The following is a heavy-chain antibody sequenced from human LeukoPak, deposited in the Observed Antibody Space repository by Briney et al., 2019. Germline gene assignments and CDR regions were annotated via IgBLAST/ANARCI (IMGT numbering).Heavy chain of an antibody. J-gene: IGHJ4*02. D-gene: IGHD3-3*01. Sequence: ASVKVSCKASGYTFTNFDINWVRQAPGQGLEWMGWMNPVSGKAGSAQKFQGRVTLTRDTSISTAYMEVSSLRFDDTAFYYCARDLGDDFWSGYQEYYFDYWGQGTLITVSS. CDR3: ARDLGDDFWSGYQEYYFDY. CDR1: GYTFTNFD. CDR2: MNPVSGKA. V-gene: IGHV1-8*01.